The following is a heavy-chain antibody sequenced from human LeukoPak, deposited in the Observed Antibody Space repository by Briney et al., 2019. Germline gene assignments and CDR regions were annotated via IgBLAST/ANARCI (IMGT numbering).Heavy chain of an antibody. Sequence: SETLSLTCTVSGGSITTYYWSWIRQPPGKGLAWIGYVYYSGSTNYNPSLKSRVAISVDTSKNQFSLKLSSVTAADTAVYYCARDSSSGWNRAFDYWGQGTLVTVSS. V-gene: IGHV4-59*13. CDR2: VYYSGST. J-gene: IGHJ4*02. CDR1: GGSITTYY. D-gene: IGHD6-19*01. CDR3: ARDSSSGWNRAFDY.